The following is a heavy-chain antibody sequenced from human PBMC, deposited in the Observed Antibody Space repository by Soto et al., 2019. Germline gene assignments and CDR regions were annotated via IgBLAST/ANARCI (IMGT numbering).Heavy chain of an antibody. CDR2: IYYSGST. Sequence: SETLSLTCTVSGGSISSSSYYWGWIRQPPGKGLEWIGSIYYSGSTYYNPSLKSRVTISVDTSKNQFSLKLSSVTAADTAVYYCARRRRWIQLWLGPGWFDPWGQGTLVT. D-gene: IGHD5-18*01. CDR3: ARRRRWIQLWLGPGWFDP. J-gene: IGHJ5*02. CDR1: GGSISSSSYY. V-gene: IGHV4-39*01.